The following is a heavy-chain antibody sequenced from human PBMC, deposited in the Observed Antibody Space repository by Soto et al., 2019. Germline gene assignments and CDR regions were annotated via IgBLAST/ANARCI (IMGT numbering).Heavy chain of an antibody. J-gene: IGHJ5*02. CDR1: GFAFSTSA. D-gene: IGHD2-2*01. CDR2: ISGTGVPT. V-gene: IGHV3-23*01. Sequence: EVQLLESGGGLVQPGGSLRLSCAASGFAFSTSAMSWVRQAPGKGLECISLISGTGVPTLYAESVKGRFSVSRDNSKDTLFLEMNNLRVDDTAIYYCAKSFCSSSSCFFLWVDPWGPGTLVTVSS. CDR3: AKSFCSSSSCFFLWVDP.